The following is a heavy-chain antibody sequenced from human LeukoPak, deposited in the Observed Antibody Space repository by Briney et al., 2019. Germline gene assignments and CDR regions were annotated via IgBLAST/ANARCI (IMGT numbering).Heavy chain of an antibody. V-gene: IGHV3-48*04. CDR3: VREYDYGGGYFDY. CDR1: GFTFSSYS. J-gene: IGHJ4*02. CDR2: ISSSSSTI. Sequence: GGSLRLSCAASGFTFSSYSMNWVRQAPGKGLEWVSYISSSSSTIYYADSVKGRFTISRDNAKNSLYLQMNSLRAEDTAVYYCVREYDYGGGYFDYWGQGTLVTVSS. D-gene: IGHD4-23*01.